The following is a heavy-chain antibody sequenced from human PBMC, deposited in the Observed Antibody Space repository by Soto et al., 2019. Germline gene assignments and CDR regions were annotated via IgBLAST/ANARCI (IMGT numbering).Heavy chain of an antibody. J-gene: IGHJ6*02. V-gene: IGHV1-2*04. CDR2: INPNSGGT. D-gene: IGHD3-3*01. CDR3: ARDTGTYYDFWSGPPIYYGMDV. CDR1: GYTFTVYY. Sequence: ASVKPSCKASGYTFTVYYMPWVRQAPGQGLEWMGWINPNSGGTNYAQKFQGWVTMTRDTSISTAYMELSRLRSDDTAVYYCARDTGTYYDFWSGPPIYYGMDVWGQGTTVTVSS.